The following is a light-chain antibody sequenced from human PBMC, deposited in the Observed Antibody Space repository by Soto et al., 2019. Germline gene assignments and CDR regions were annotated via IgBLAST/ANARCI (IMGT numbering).Light chain of an antibody. CDR3: QHYNTYMIT. Sequence: DIQMTQSPSTLSASVGDRVTITCRASQSISSWLAWYQQKPGKAPKLLIYDASRLESGVPSRFRGSGSGTDFILTISSLQPDDFATYYCQHYNTYMITCGQGTRLEIK. V-gene: IGKV1-5*01. J-gene: IGKJ5*01. CDR1: QSISSW. CDR2: DAS.